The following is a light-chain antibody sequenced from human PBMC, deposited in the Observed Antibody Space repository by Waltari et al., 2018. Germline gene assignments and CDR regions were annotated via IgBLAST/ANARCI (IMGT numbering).Light chain of an antibody. CDR3: QQYNNWPPIT. CDR1: QSVNSD. V-gene: IGKV3D-15*01. Sequence: EVVMTQSPATLSVSPGDRATLSCRASQSVNSDLAWYQQKPGQGPRLLIYGASTRAPGIPARFSGSGSGTEFSLTISSLQSEDFAVYYCQQYNNWPPITFGQGTRLEIK. J-gene: IGKJ5*01. CDR2: GAS.